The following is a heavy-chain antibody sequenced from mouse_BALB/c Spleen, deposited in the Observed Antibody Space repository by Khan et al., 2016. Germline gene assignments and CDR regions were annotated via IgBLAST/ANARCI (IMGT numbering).Heavy chain of an antibody. CDR1: GYTFSNYW. J-gene: IGHJ3*01. Sequence: IQLQQSGTVLARPGASVKMSCKASGYTFSNYWMHWMKQRPGQGLEWIGVIYPGNTDVTYNQKFKGKAELTAVASTSTAYMELSSLTHEDSAVXYCTRVDTTGYAWFAYWGQGTLVTVSA. CDR3: TRVDTTGYAWFAY. V-gene: IGHV1-5*01. D-gene: IGHD3-2*01. CDR2: IYPGNTDV.